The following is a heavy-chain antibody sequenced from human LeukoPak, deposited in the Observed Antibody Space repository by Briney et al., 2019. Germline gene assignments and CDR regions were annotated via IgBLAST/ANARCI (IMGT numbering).Heavy chain of an antibody. CDR2: ISGSGGST. CDR3: AKDHPPTYYYDSSGYYGLSYYFDY. J-gene: IGHJ4*02. D-gene: IGHD3-22*01. CDR1: GFTFSSYA. Sequence: GGSLRLSCAASGFTFSSYAMSWVRQAPGKGLEWGSAISGSGGSTYYADSVKGRFTISRDNSKNTLYLQMNSLRDEDTAVYYCAKDHPPTYYYDSSGYYGLSYYFDYWGQGTLVTVSS. V-gene: IGHV3-23*01.